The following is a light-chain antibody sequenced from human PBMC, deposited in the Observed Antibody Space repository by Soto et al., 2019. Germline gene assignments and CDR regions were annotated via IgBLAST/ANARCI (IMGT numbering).Light chain of an antibody. CDR3: QQYNSYQET. CDR1: QSISSW. Sequence: DIQMTQSPSTLSASVGDRVTITCRASQSISSWLAWYQQKPGKAPKLLIYKASSLESGVPSRFSGSGSGTEFTLTISSLQPDDFATYYCQQYNSYQETFGQGTKVDIK. J-gene: IGKJ1*01. V-gene: IGKV1-5*03. CDR2: KAS.